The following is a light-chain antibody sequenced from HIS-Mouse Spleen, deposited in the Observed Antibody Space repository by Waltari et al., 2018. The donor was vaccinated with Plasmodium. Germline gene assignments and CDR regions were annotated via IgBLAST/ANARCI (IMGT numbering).Light chain of an antibody. J-gene: IGLJ2*01. CDR2: DDS. V-gene: IGLV3-21*03. CDR3: QVWDSSSDHVV. Sequence: SYVLTHPPSVSVAPGKTARLTCGGNNTGSKRVHWYQQKPGQAPVLVVYDDSDRPSGIPERFSGSNSGNTATLTISRVEAGDEADYYCQVWDSSSDHVVFGGGTKLTVL. CDR1: NTGSKR.